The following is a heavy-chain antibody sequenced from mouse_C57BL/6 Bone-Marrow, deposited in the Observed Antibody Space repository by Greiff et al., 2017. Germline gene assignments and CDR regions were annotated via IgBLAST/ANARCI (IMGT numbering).Heavy chain of an antibody. D-gene: IGHD2-3*01. CDR3: ARQGWVLPLEAMDY. V-gene: IGHV5-17*01. J-gene: IGHJ4*01. Sequence: EVKVVESGGGLVKPGGSLKLSCAASGFTFSDYGMHWVRQAPEKGLEWVAYISRGSSNIYYADTVKGRFTISRDNAKNTPFLRMTSLRSEATAVYCCARQGWVLPLEAMDYWGQGTSVTVSP. CDR1: GFTFSDYG. CDR2: ISRGSSNI.